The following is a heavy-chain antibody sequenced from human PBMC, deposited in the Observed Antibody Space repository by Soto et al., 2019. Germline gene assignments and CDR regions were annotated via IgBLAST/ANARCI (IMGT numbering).Heavy chain of an antibody. J-gene: IGHJ6*01. CDR1: GFSVSSFG. D-gene: IGHD1-26*01. V-gene: IGHV3-30*18. CDR3: AKDGAWELLPAYGMDV. Sequence: GSLRISCAASGFSVSSFGMHWVRQAPGKGLEWVAGLSFDGITKHYADSVKGRFTISRDNSKNTMYLQMNSLRPEDTSIYYCAKDGAWELLPAYGMDVWGPGTTVTVSS. CDR2: LSFDGITK.